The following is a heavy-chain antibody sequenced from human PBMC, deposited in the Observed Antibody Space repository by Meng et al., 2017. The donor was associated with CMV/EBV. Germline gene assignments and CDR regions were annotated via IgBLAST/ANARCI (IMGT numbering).Heavy chain of an antibody. CDR2: INPSGGST. CDR3: ARSGSTTSQQPGYFDL. J-gene: IGHJ2*01. Sequence: ASVKVSCKASRYTLSHYWMHWVRQAPGQGLEWVGIINPSGGSTTYAQKFQGRVVLTRDTSTSTVYMDLSSLRSEDRAVYYCARSGSTTSQQPGYFDLWGRGTLVTVSS. CDR1: RYTLSHYW. V-gene: IGHV1-46*01. D-gene: IGHD2-2*01.